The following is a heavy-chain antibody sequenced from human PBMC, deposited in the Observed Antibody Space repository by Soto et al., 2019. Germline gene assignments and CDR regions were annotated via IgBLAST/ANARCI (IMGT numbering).Heavy chain of an antibody. CDR3: GRDLSPAVAPSTTAEFDY. CDR1: GGTFNSYA. Sequence: QVQLVQSGAEVKKPGSSVKVSCKVSGGTFNSYAISWVRQAPGQGLEWMGGIVPIFGTANYAQKFQGRVTITADSSTSTAYMELTRLTSEDTPVYYCGRDLSPAVAPSTTAEFDYWGQGILVTVSS. CDR2: IVPIFGTA. D-gene: IGHD2-15*01. J-gene: IGHJ4*02. V-gene: IGHV1-69*06.